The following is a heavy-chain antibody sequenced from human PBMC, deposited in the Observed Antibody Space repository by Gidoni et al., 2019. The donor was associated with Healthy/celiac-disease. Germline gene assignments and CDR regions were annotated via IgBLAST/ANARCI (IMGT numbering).Heavy chain of an antibody. J-gene: IGHJ4*02. Sequence: QVQLVESGGGGVQPGRSLRLPCAASGLTFSSYAMHWVRQAPGKGLEWVAVISYDGSNKYYADSVKGRFTISRDNSKNTLYLQMNSLRAEDTAVYYCARAWFGELQIDYWGQGTLVTVSS. CDR3: ARAWFGELQIDY. CDR2: ISYDGSNK. V-gene: IGHV3-30*04. D-gene: IGHD3-10*01. CDR1: GLTFSSYA.